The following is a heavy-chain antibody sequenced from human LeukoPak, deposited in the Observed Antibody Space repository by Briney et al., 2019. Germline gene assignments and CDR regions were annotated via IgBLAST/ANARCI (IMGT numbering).Heavy chain of an antibody. Sequence: GGSLRHSCAASGFTFSSYSMNWVRQAPGKGLEWVSSISSSSSYIYYADSVKGRFTISRDNTKNSLYLQMNSLRAEDTAVYYCARDGVATWDYWGQGTLVTVSS. CDR3: ARDGVATWDY. D-gene: IGHD5-12*01. J-gene: IGHJ4*02. CDR1: GFTFSSYS. CDR2: ISSSSSYI. V-gene: IGHV3-21*01.